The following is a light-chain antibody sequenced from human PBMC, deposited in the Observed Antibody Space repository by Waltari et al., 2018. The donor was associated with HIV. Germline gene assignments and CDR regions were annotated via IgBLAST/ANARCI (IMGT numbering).Light chain of an antibody. CDR3: SSYAGSNNLV. CDR2: EVY. CDR1: RRDVGGYNF. V-gene: IGLV2-8*01. J-gene: IGLJ2*01. Sequence: QSALTQPPSASGSPGQSVTISCTGTRRDVGGYNFVSWYQQHPRKAPKLMIYEVYKRPSGVPDRFSGSKSGNTASLTVSGLQAEDEADYYCSSYAGSNNLVFGGGTKLTVL.